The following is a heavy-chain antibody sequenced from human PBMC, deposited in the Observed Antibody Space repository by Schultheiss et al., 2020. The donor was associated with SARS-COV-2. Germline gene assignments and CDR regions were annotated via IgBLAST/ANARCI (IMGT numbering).Heavy chain of an antibody. CDR2: INSDGSST. CDR3: ARGFWRGGSYYFDY. CDR1: GFTFSSYW. J-gene: IGHJ4*02. Sequence: GGSLRLSCAASGFTFSSYWMHWVRQAPGKGLVWVSRINSDGSSTSYADSVKGRFTISRDNAKNSLYLQMNSLRAADTAVYYCARGFWRGGSYYFDYWGQGTLVTVSS. D-gene: IGHD3-3*01. V-gene: IGHV3-74*01.